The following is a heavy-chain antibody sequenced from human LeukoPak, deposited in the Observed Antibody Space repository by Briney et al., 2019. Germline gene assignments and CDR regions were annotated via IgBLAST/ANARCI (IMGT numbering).Heavy chain of an antibody. D-gene: IGHD2-15*01. CDR2: ISYDGSSK. Sequence: GRSLRLSCAASGFTLSSYAMHWVRQAPGKGLEWVALISYDGSSKYYADSVKGRFTISRDNSRNTLYLQMNSLRAEDTAVYFCALYCSGGSCYSIGGAFDIWGQGTLVTVSS. J-gene: IGHJ3*02. CDR1: GFTLSSYA. V-gene: IGHV3-30-3*01. CDR3: ALYCSGGSCYSIGGAFDI.